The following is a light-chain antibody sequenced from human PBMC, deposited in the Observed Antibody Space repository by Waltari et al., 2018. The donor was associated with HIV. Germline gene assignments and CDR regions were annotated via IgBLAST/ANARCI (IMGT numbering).Light chain of an antibody. CDR2: KDD. J-gene: IGLJ2*01. Sequence: SYELTQPSSVSVSPGQTARITCSGDLLARKYIRWFQHKPGQAPLLIIYKDDVRPEGIPEGFSGSSSGTTVTLTITGAQADDEADYYCYSATDDIQVFGGGTRLSVL. V-gene: IGLV3-27*01. CDR3: YSATDDIQV. CDR1: LLARKY.